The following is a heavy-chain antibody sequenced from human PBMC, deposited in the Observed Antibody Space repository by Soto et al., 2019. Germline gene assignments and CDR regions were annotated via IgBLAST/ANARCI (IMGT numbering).Heavy chain of an antibody. CDR3: AANGATHYYGMDV. CDR1: GFTVSSNY. V-gene: IGHV3-53*01. J-gene: IGHJ6*02. D-gene: IGHD5-12*01. CDR2: IYSGGST. Sequence: GGSLRLSCAASGFTVSSNYMSWVRQAPGKGLEWVSAIYSGGSTYYADSVKGRFTISRDNSKNTVYLQMNSLRAEDKAVYYCAANGATHYYGMDVWGQGTTVTVSS.